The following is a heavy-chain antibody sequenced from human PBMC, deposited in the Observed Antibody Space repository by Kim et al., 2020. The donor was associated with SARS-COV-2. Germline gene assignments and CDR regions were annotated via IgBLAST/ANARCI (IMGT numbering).Heavy chain of an antibody. J-gene: IGHJ6*02. CDR1: GGTFSSYA. D-gene: IGHD5-12*01. CDR2: IIPILGIA. V-gene: IGHV1-69*04. Sequence: SVKVSCKASGGTFSSYAISWVRQAPGQGLEWMGRIIPILGIANYAQKFQGRVTITADKSTSTAYMELSSLRSEDTAVYYCARDLYGYSGYDGPGYYGMDVWGQGTTVTVSS. CDR3: ARDLYGYSGYDGPGYYGMDV.